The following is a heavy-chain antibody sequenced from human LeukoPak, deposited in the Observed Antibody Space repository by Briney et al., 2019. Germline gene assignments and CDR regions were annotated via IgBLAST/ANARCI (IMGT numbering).Heavy chain of an antibody. CDR3: ARGKPRASLVVVVITTPFDY. D-gene: IGHD3-22*01. V-gene: IGHV1-69*13. CDR2: IIPIFGTA. CDR1: GGTFSSYA. J-gene: IGHJ4*02. Sequence: ASVKVSCKASGGTFSSYAISWVRQAPGQGLEWMGGIIPIFGTANYAQKFQGRVTITADESTGTAYMELSSLRSEDTAVYYCARGKPRASLVVVVITTPFDYWGQGTLVTVSS.